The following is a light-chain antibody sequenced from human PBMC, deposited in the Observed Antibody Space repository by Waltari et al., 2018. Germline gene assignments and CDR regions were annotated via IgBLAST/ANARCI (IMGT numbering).Light chain of an antibody. CDR2: GTS. Sequence: TQLTQSPSSLSASVGDRLILTCRASEDIRNDLAWYQQQPGKAPKVLIYGTSILHSGVPSRFSGSGSGTDFTLTITNLQPEDFATYFCLHDYGYPRTFGQGTKVEVK. V-gene: IGKV1-6*01. J-gene: IGKJ1*01. CDR3: LHDYGYPRT. CDR1: EDIRND.